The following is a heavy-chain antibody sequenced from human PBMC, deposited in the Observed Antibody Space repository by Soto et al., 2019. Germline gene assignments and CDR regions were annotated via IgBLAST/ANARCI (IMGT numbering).Heavy chain of an antibody. CDR2: ISGSGGST. D-gene: IGHD4-17*01. CDR3: AKTRHGDYAGIDY. Sequence: GGSLRLPCAASGFTFSSYAMSWVRQAPGKGLEWVSAISGSGGSTYYADSVKGRFTISRDNSKNTLYLQMNSLRAEDTAVYYCAKTRHGDYAGIDYWGQGTLVTVSS. J-gene: IGHJ4*02. CDR1: GFTFSSYA. V-gene: IGHV3-23*01.